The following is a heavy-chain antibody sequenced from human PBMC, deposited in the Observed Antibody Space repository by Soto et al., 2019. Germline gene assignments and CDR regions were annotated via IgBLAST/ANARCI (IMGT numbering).Heavy chain of an antibody. CDR2: IWYDGSNK. V-gene: IGHV3-33*01. J-gene: IGHJ6*02. CDR3: ARDLSLWSGYYYYGMDV. CDR1: GFTFSSYG. D-gene: IGHD3-3*01. Sequence: GGSLRLSCAASGFTFSSYGMHWVRQAPGKGLEWVAVIWYDGSNKYYADSVKGRFTISRDNSKNTLYLQMNGLRAEDTAVYYCARDLSLWSGYYYYGMDVWGQGTTVTVSS.